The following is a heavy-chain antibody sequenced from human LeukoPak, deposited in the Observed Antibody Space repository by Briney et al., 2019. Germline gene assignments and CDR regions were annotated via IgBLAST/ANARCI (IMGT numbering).Heavy chain of an antibody. CDR1: GFTFSSYA. Sequence: GGSLRLSCAASGFTFSSYAMSWVRQAPGKGLEWVSAISGSGGSTYYADSVEGRFTTSRDNSKNTLYLQMNSLRAEDTAVYYCAKAKKYCSGGSCYYFDYWGQGTLVTVSS. J-gene: IGHJ4*02. CDR3: AKAKKYCSGGSCYYFDY. CDR2: ISGSGGST. V-gene: IGHV3-23*01. D-gene: IGHD2-15*01.